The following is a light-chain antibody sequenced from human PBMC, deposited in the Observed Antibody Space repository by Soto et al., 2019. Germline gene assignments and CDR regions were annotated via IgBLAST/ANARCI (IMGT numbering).Light chain of an antibody. J-gene: IGKJ1*01. CDR3: QKYNSAPRT. CDR1: QSISTW. Sequence: DIQMTQSPSTLSASVRDRVTITCRASQSISTWLAWYQQKPGKVPKLLIYAASTLQSGVPSRFSGSGSGTDFTLTISSLQPEDVATYYCQKYNSAPRTFGQGTKVDIK. CDR2: AAS. V-gene: IGKV1-27*01.